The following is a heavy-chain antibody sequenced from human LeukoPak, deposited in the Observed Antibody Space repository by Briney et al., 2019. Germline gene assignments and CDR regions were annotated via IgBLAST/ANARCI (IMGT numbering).Heavy chain of an antibody. CDR1: GFTFSSYW. CDR2: INGDGSST. V-gene: IGHV3-74*01. J-gene: IGHJ4*02. CDR3: ARSATGGYFDY. D-gene: IGHD2-15*01. Sequence: GGSLRLSCAASGFTFSSYWMHWVRQAPGKGLVWVSRINGDGSSTSYADSVKGRFTVSRDNAKNTPYLQMNSLRAEDTAVYYCARSATGGYFDYWGQGTLVTVSS.